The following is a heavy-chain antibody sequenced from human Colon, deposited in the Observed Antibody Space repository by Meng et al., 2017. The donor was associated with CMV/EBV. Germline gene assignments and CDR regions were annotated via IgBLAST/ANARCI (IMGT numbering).Heavy chain of an antibody. J-gene: IGHJ4*02. CDR3: ARDYGSGSRFDY. Sequence: CAASGCTFGTYTMDWVRQAPGKGLEWVSSISSRSTYIYYADSMKGRFTISRDNAKNSLYLQMNSLRAEDTAVYYCARDYGSGSRFDYWGQGTLVTVSS. V-gene: IGHV3-21*01. D-gene: IGHD3-10*01. CDR1: GCTFGTYT. CDR2: ISSRSTYI.